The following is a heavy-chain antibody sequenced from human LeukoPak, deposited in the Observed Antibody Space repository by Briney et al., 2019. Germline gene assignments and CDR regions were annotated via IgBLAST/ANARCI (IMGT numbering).Heavy chain of an antibody. Sequence: GGSLRLSCAASGFTVSSNYISWVRQAPRKGLQWVSVIYSGGSTYYADSVKGRFTISRDNTKNTLYLQMNSLRAEDTAVYYCASQDCSSTSCYGYYYYYYMDVWGKGTTVTVSS. J-gene: IGHJ6*03. V-gene: IGHV3-66*02. D-gene: IGHD2-2*01. CDR2: IYSGGST. CDR3: ASQDCSSTSCYGYYYYYYMDV. CDR1: GFTVSSNY.